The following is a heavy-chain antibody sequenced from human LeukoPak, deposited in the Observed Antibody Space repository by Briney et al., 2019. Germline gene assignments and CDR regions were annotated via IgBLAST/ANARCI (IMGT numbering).Heavy chain of an antibody. V-gene: IGHV3-23*01. CDR1: GFTFSSYA. D-gene: IGHD4-17*01. J-gene: IGHJ4*02. CDR2: ISGSGGST. Sequence: GGSLRLSCAASGFTFSSYAMSWVRQAPGKGLEWVSAISGSGGSTYYAGSVKGRFTISRDNSKNTLYLQMNSLRAEDTAVYYCAKTTIYGDSLYYFDYWGQGTLVTVSS. CDR3: AKTTIYGDSLYYFDY.